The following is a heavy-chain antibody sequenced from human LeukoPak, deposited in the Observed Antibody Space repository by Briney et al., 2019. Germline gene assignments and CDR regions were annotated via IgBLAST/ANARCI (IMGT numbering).Heavy chain of an antibody. CDR2: IYYSGST. V-gene: IGHV4-59*01. D-gene: IGHD5-24*01. Sequence: PSETLSLTCTVSGGSISSYYWSWTRQPPGKGLEWIWYIYYSGSTNYNPSLKSRVTISVDTSKNQFSLKLSSVTAADTAVYYCASGDGYNYVLDAFDIWGQGTMVTVSS. CDR1: GGSISSYY. CDR3: ASGDGYNYVLDAFDI. J-gene: IGHJ3*02.